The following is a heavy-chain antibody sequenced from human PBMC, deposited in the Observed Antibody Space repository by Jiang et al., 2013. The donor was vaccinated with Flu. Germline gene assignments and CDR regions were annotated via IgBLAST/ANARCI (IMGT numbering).Heavy chain of an antibody. J-gene: IGHJ4*02. CDR1: RFTFSNFA. D-gene: IGHD3-22*01. CDR2: ISFDGSNT. V-gene: IGHV3-30*18. Sequence: GVVQPGRSLRLSCAASRFTFSNFAMHWVRQASGKGLEWVAIISFDGSNTFYADSVKGRFTISRDNSKNTLFLQMNSLRAEDSAVYYCAKDDDSSGFFNFDSWGQGTLVAVSS. CDR3: AKDDDSSGFFNFDS.